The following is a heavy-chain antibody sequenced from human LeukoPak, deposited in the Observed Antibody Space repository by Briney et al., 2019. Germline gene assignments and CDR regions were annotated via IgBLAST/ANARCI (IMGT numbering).Heavy chain of an antibody. V-gene: IGHV4-59*11. J-gene: IGHJ4*02. CDR2: NYYRGGT. CDR3: ARYDVDMATNN. CDR1: GGSISSHY. Sequence: SEALSLTCTVSGGSISSHYWTWIRHPPGKGLERIGYNYYRGGTNYNPSLQSRVTISVDTSKNKFSLKVTSVTAADTAVYYCARYDVDMATNNWGQGTLITVSS. D-gene: IGHD5-24*01.